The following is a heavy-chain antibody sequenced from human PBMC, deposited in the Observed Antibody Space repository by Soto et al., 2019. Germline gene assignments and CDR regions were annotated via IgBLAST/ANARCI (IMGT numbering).Heavy chain of an antibody. CDR2: ISYDGSIR. D-gene: IGHD2-8*01. J-gene: IGHJ4*02. CDR1: GFTFSSYA. Sequence: QVQLVESGGGVVQPGRSLKLSCADSGFTFSSYAMHWVRQAPGKGLEWVAIISYDGSIRYYADSVKGRFTISRDNSKNTLYLQMNSLRAEDTAVYYCARDLSVYGYDYWGQGTLVTVSS. V-gene: IGHV3-30*04. CDR3: ARDLSVYGYDY.